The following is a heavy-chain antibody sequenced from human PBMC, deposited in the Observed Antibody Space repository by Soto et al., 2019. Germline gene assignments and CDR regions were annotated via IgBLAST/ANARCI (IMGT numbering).Heavy chain of an antibody. V-gene: IGHV3-21*01. CDR3: ASESEDLTSNFDY. Sequence: GGSLRLSCAASGFTFTRYSMNWVRQAPGKGLEWVSSISSTTNYIYYADSMKGRFTVSRDNAKNLVYLEMNSLIAEDPAVYCGASESEDLTSNFDYWGQGTPVTVSS. CDR1: GFTFTRYS. CDR2: ISSTTNYI. J-gene: IGHJ4*02.